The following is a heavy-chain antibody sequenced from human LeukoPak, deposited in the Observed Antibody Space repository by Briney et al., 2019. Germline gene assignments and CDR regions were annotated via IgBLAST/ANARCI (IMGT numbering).Heavy chain of an antibody. CDR2: TYHRSKWYY. J-gene: IGHJ4*02. CDR1: GDTVSSNSAG. D-gene: IGHD6-13*01. V-gene: IGHV6-1*01. Sequence: SQTLSLTCAISGDTVSSNSAGWNWIRQSPSRGLAWLGRTYHRSKWYYDYAVSVKSRITINPDTSKNQLSLQLNSVTPEDTAVYYCARPSYSNSWYVDYWGQGTLVTVSS. CDR3: ARPSYSNSWYVDY.